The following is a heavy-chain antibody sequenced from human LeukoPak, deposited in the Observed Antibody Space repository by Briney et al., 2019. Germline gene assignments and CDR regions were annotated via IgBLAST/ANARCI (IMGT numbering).Heavy chain of an antibody. CDR3: ARTYYYDSSGYLDAFDI. Sequence: HPGGSLRLSCAASGYTFSSYWMHWVRQARGNVLVWVSRINTDGSSTSYADSVKGRFTISRDNANNSLYLQMNSLRAEDTAVYYCARTYYYDSSGYLDAFDIWGQGTMVTVSS. CDR1: GYTFSSYW. CDR2: INTDGSST. V-gene: IGHV3-74*01. D-gene: IGHD3-22*01. J-gene: IGHJ3*02.